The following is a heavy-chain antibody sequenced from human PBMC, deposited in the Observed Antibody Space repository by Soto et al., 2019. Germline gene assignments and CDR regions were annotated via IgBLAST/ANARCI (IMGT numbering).Heavy chain of an antibody. CDR2: FDPEDGET. CDR1: GYTFTGYY. V-gene: IGHV1-24*01. D-gene: IGHD4-17*01. CDR3: ATDTKGPYGDPGQDAFDI. Sequence: ASVKVSCKASGYTFTGYYMHWVRQAPGKGLEWMGGFDPEDGETIYAQKFQGRVTMTEDTSTDTAYMELSSLRSEDTAVYYCATDTKGPYGDPGQDAFDIWGQGTMVTVSS. J-gene: IGHJ3*02.